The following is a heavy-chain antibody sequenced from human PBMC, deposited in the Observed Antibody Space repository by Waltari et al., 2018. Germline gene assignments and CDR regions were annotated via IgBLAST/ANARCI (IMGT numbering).Heavy chain of an antibody. V-gene: IGHV3-48*03. Sequence: EVQLLESGGCLVQPGGSLRLSCIGPGFSFSSSEMNWVRQAPGKRLEWISYIGPSGSDIYYADSVKGRFTISRDNAKNSLYLEMDSLRVEDTAVYFCARVAVTGSYYWYFDLWGRGTTVNVSS. D-gene: IGHD3-10*01. CDR2: IGPSGSDI. CDR1: GFSFSSSE. J-gene: IGHJ2*01. CDR3: ARVAVTGSYYWYFDL.